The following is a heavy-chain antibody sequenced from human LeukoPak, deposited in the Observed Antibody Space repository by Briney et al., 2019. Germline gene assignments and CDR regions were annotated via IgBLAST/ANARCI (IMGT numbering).Heavy chain of an antibody. Sequence: ASVKVSCKASGYTFTSYGISWVRQAPGQGLEWMGFISAYNGNTIYAQTLQGRVTMTTDTSTSTAYMELRSLRSEDTAVYYCARDLVHHRLLGTASNWFDPWGQGTLVTVSS. D-gene: IGHD2-21*02. CDR2: ISAYNGNT. CDR3: ARDLVHHRLLGTASNWFDP. V-gene: IGHV1-18*01. J-gene: IGHJ5*02. CDR1: GYTFTSYG.